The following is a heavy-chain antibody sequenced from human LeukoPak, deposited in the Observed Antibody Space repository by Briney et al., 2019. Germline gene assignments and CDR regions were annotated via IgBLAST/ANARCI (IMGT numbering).Heavy chain of an antibody. D-gene: IGHD3-3*01. J-gene: IGHJ6*02. CDR2: IYSGGNT. CDR3: ARDRDVLRFLEWLPGNYYGMDV. V-gene: IGHV3-53*01. CDR1: GFIVSSDY. Sequence: GGSLRLSCAVSGFIVSSDYMSWVRQAPGKGLEWVSVIYSGGNTYYADSVKGRFTISRDNAKNSLYLQMNSLRAEDTAVYYCARDRDVLRFLEWLPGNYYGMDVWGQGTTVTVSS.